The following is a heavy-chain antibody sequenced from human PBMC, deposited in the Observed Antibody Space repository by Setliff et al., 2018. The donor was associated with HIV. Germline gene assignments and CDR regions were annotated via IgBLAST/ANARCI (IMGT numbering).Heavy chain of an antibody. J-gene: IGHJ4*02. D-gene: IGHD1-1*01. CDR2: SYPGDGRT. Sequence: ASVKVSCKASGYTFTSYCLHWLRQAPGQGLEWMGISYPGDGRTQYAQKFQGRVIMTRDTSTSTAYMEINSLSAEDTAVYYCGRERTSALYFDYWGQGTLVTVSS. V-gene: IGHV1-46*01. CDR3: GRERTSALYFDY. CDR1: GYTFTSYC.